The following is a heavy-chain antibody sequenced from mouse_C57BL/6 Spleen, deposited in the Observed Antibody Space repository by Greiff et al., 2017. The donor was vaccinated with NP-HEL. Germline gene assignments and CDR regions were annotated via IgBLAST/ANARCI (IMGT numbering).Heavy chain of an antibody. V-gene: IGHV14-2*01. CDR1: GFNIKDYY. CDR2: IDPEDGET. CDR3: ASSRDYYGSSYGAY. J-gene: IGHJ3*01. Sequence: VQLQQSGAELVKPGASVKLSCTASGFNIKDYYMHWVKQRTEQGLEWIGRIDPEDGETKYAPKFQGKATITADTSSNTAYLQLSSLTSEDTAVYYCASSRDYYGSSYGAYWGQGTLVTVSA. D-gene: IGHD1-1*01.